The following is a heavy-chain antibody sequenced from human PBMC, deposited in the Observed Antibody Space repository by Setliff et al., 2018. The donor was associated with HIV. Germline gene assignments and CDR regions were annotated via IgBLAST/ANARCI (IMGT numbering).Heavy chain of an antibody. Sequence: SETLSLTCTVSRGSIRSSSYYWGWIRRPPGKGLEWIGSMYYSGTAYYTASLKSRVTMSVDTSKNHFSLRLASLSAADTAAYFCAAKPMIRGRPFAFWGQATLVTVSS. CDR1: RGSIRSSSYY. V-gene: IGHV4-39*02. J-gene: IGHJ4*02. CDR3: AAKPMIRGRPFAF. D-gene: IGHD3-10*01. CDR2: MYYSGTA.